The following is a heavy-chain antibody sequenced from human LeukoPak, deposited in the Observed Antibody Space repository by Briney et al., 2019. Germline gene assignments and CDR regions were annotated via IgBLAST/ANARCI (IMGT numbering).Heavy chain of an antibody. CDR2: IYYSGST. J-gene: IGHJ5*02. D-gene: IGHD3-22*01. CDR3: ARERAPSSGYLNWFDP. CDR1: GGSISSSSYY. V-gene: IGHV4-39*07. Sequence: SETLSLTCTVSGGSISSSSYYWGWIRQPPGKGLEWIGSIYYSGSTYYNPSLKSRVTISVDTSKNQFSLKLSSVTAADTAVYYCARERAPSSGYLNWFDPWGQGTLVTVSS.